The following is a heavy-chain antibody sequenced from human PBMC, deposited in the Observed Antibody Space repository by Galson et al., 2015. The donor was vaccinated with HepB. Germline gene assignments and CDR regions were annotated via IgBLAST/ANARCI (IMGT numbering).Heavy chain of an antibody. CDR2: INPSGGST. CDR1: GYTFTSYY. D-gene: IGHD2/OR15-2a*01. Sequence: SVKVSCKASGYTFTSYYMHWVRQAPGQGLEWMGIINPSGGSTSYAQKFQGRVTMTRDTSTSTVYMELSSLRSEDTAVYYCARDLGTPQDNINWFDPWGQGTLVTVSS. J-gene: IGHJ5*02. V-gene: IGHV1-46*03. CDR3: ARDLGTPQDNINWFDP.